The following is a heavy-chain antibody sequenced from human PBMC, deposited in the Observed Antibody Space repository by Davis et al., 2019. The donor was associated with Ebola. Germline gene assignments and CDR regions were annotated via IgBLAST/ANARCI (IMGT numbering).Heavy chain of an antibody. Sequence: ASVKVSCKASGYTFTSYGISWVRQAPGQGLEWMGIINPSGGSTSYAQKFQGRVTMTRDTSTSTVYMELNSLRSEDTAVYYCARSLGYSYGVDYWGQGTLVTVSS. D-gene: IGHD5-18*01. V-gene: IGHV1-46*03. J-gene: IGHJ4*02. CDR3: ARSLGYSYGVDY. CDR2: INPSGGST. CDR1: GYTFTSYG.